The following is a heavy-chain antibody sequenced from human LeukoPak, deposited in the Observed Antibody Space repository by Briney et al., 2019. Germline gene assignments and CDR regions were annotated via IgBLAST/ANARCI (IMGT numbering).Heavy chain of an antibody. CDR3: ARDLGSYSSGWYMGFDY. J-gene: IGHJ4*02. D-gene: IGHD6-19*01. Sequence: GGSLRLSCVASGFTFSMYSMNWVRQAPGKGLEWVSYISGTSNTIYYADSVKGRFTISRDNAKNSLYLQVNSLRAEDTAIYYCARDLGSYSSGWYMGFDYWGQGTLVTVSS. CDR2: ISGTSNTI. CDR1: GFTFSMYS. V-gene: IGHV3-48*01.